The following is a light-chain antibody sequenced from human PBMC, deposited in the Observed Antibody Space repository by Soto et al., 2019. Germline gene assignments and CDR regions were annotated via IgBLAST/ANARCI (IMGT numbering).Light chain of an antibody. V-gene: IGLV1-51*01. Sequence: QSALTQPPSASGSPGQSVTISCTGTSSDVGGYNYVSWYQQLPGTAPKLLIYDNHRRPSGIPDRFSGSKSGTSATLGITGLQTGDEADYYCGTWDSSLSAVVFGGGTKVTVL. CDR1: SSDVGGYNY. J-gene: IGLJ2*01. CDR3: GTWDSSLSAVV. CDR2: DNH.